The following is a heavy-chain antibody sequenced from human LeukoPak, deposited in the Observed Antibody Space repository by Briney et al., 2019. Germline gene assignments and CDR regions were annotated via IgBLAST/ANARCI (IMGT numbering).Heavy chain of an antibody. V-gene: IGHV3-30*04. CDR3: GFGELFDP. CDR1: GFTFSSYA. CDR2: IPYDGSNK. Sequence: GGSLRLSCAASGFTFSSYAMHWVRQAPGKGLEWVALIPYDGSNKYYADSVKGRFTVSRDNSKNTLYLQMNSLRAEDTAVYYCGFGELFDPWGQGTLVTVSS. D-gene: IGHD3-10*01. J-gene: IGHJ5*02.